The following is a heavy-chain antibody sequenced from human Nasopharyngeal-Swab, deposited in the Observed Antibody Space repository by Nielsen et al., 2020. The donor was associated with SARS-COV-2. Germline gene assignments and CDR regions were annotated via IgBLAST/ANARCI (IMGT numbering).Heavy chain of an antibody. D-gene: IGHD6-6*01. V-gene: IGHV1-2*04. J-gene: IGHJ6*02. CDR1: GDTFTGYY. Sequence: ASVKVSCKASGDTFTGYYMHWLRQAPGQGLEWMGWINPNSGGTNYAQKFQGWVTMTRDTSISTAYMELSRLRSDDTAVYYCATGAARSPGGYYYYGMDVWGQGTTVTVSS. CDR2: INPNSGGT. CDR3: ATGAARSPGGYYYYGMDV.